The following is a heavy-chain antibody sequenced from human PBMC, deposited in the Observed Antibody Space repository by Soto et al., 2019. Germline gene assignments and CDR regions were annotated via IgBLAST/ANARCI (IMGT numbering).Heavy chain of an antibody. J-gene: IGHJ5*02. V-gene: IGHV1-69*02. D-gene: IGHD5-12*01. CDR2: IIPILGIA. Sequence: SVKVSCKASGGTFSSYTISWVRQAPGQGLEWMGRIIPILGIANYAQKFQGRVTITADKSTSTAYMELSSLRSEDTAVYYCARGPSGYGPPRWFDPWGQGTLVTVSS. CDR1: GGTFSSYT. CDR3: ARGPSGYGPPRWFDP.